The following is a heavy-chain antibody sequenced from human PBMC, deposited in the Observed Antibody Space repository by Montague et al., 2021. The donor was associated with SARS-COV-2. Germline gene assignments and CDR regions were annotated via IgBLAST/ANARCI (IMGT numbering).Heavy chain of an antibody. Sequence: SLRLSCAASGFTVSSNYMSWVRQAPGKGLEWVSALYTGDRIYYAGSVKGRFTISRHNSKNTLYLQMNSLRTEDTAIYYCATMPDFDYWGQGTLVTVSS. CDR3: ATMPDFDY. D-gene: IGHD2-2*01. CDR1: GFTVSSNY. CDR2: LYTGDRI. V-gene: IGHV3-53*04. J-gene: IGHJ4*02.